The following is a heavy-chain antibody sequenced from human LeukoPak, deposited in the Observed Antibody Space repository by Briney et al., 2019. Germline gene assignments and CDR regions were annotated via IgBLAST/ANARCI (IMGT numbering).Heavy chain of an antibody. CDR3: ARGYDYGDYVGDFDY. J-gene: IGHJ4*02. CDR1: GYTFTNYP. D-gene: IGHD4-17*01. CDR2: TTTYNGNT. Sequence: ASVKVSCKASGYTFTNYPISWVRQAPGQGLEWMGWTTTYNGNTNYAQKLQGRVTMTTDTSTSTAYMDLRGLRSDDTAVYYCARGYDYGDYVGDFDYWGQGTLVTVSS. V-gene: IGHV1-18*01.